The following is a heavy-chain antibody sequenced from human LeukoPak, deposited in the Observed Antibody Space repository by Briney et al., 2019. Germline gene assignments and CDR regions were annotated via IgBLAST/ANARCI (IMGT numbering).Heavy chain of an antibody. V-gene: IGHV1-18*01. CDR1: GYTFTSYG. Sequence: ASVKVSCKASGYTFTSYGVSWVRQAPGQGLEWVGWISAYNRNTNYAQKLQGRVTMSTDTSTSTAYMELRSLRSDDTAVYYCARCNYYDSSGYLGDYYYYYYMDVWGKGTTVTVSS. CDR2: ISAYNRNT. CDR3: ARCNYYDSSGYLGDYYYYYYMDV. D-gene: IGHD3-22*01. J-gene: IGHJ6*03.